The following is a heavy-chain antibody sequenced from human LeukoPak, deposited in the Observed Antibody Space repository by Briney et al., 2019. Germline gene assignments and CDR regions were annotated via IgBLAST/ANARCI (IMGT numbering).Heavy chain of an antibody. CDR1: GYTFISYG. V-gene: IGHV1-18*01. J-gene: IGHJ3*02. D-gene: IGHD4-23*01. CDR3: ARDRTSTVATPSDSFDI. CDR2: ISAFNGNT. Sequence: EASVKVSCKASGYTFISYGITWVRQAPGQGLEWMGWISAFNGNTNYAQTLQGRVTMTTDTSTSTAYMELKSLRSDDTAVYYCARDRTSTVATPSDSFDIWGQGTMVTVSS.